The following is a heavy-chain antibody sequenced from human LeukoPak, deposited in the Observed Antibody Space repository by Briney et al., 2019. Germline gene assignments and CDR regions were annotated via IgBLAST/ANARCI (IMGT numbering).Heavy chain of an antibody. V-gene: IGHV1-3*01. J-gene: IGHJ6*02. Sequence: ASVKVSCKASGYTFTSYAMHWVRQAPGQRLEWMGWINAGNGNTKYSQKFQGRVTITRDTYASTAYMELSSLRSEDTAVYCCARDLFGYCSGGSCYSRYYGMDVWGQGTTVTVSS. CDR1: GYTFTSYA. CDR3: ARDLFGYCSGGSCYSRYYGMDV. D-gene: IGHD2-15*01. CDR2: INAGNGNT.